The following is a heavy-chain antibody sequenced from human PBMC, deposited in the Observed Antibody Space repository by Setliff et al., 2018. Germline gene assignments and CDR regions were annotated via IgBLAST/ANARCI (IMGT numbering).Heavy chain of an antibody. CDR2: IRFDGSNK. Sequence: GGSLRLSCAVSGFTFSSYGMHWVRQAPGKGLDWVAFIRFDGSNKYYADSVKGRFTISRDNSKNTLYLQMNSLRAEDTAVYYCVRDLHWGLDYWGLGTLVTVSS. V-gene: IGHV3-30*02. J-gene: IGHJ4*02. CDR3: VRDLHWGLDY. D-gene: IGHD7-27*01. CDR1: GFTFSSYG.